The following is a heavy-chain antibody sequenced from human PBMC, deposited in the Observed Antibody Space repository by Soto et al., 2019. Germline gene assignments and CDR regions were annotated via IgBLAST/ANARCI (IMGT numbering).Heavy chain of an antibody. V-gene: IGHV3-73*01. CDR1: GFTFSGSA. J-gene: IGHJ6*02. Sequence: GGSLRLSCAASGFTFSGSAMHWFRQASGKGLEWVGRIRSKANSYATAYAASVKGRFTISRDDSKNTAYLQMNSLKTEDTAVYYCTRVDIVATPTKCYYGMDVWGQGTTVTVSS. CDR3: TRVDIVATPTKCYYGMDV. D-gene: IGHD5-12*01. CDR2: IRSKANSYAT.